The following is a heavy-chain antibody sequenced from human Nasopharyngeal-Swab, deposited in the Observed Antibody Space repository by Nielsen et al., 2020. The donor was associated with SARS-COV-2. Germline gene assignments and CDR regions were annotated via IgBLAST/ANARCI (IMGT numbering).Heavy chain of an antibody. V-gene: IGHV1-18*01. Sequence: ASVTVSCKASGYSFRSYGINWVRQAPGQGLEWMGWISISNADTNYEQKLQGIVSMTTDTSTSTAYMELRSLRSDDTAVYYCARDMEDWLVVPFLSFAYWGQGTLVTVSS. CDR3: ARDMEDWLVVPFLSFAY. CDR1: GYSFRSYG. D-gene: IGHD3-22*01. J-gene: IGHJ4*02. CDR2: ISISNADT.